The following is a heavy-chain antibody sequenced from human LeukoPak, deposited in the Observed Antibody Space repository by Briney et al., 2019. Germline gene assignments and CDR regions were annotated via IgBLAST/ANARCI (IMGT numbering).Heavy chain of an antibody. CDR2: IIPIFGTA. D-gene: IGHD3-22*01. CDR3: ARDSAYYYDSSGYYLDY. CDR1: GGTFSSYA. Sequence: GSSVKVSCKASGGTFSSYAISWVRQAPGQGLEWMGGIIPIFGTANYAQKFQGRVTVTADESTSTAYMELSSLRSEDTAVYYCARDSAYYYDSSGYYLDYWGQGALVTVSS. V-gene: IGHV1-69*01. J-gene: IGHJ4*02.